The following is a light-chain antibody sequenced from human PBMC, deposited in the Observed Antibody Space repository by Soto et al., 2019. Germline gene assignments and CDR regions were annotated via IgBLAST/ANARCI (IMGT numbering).Light chain of an antibody. V-gene: IGKV3-11*01. CDR2: DAS. Sequence: IVFTQSPATLSLSPGERATLSCRASQSVSSYLAWYQQKPGQAPRLLIYDASNRATGIPTRFSGSGSGADFTLPINSLEPEDFAVSYCQQRYNWPPTWTFGQGTKVEIK. CDR1: QSVSSY. CDR3: QQRYNWPPTWT. J-gene: IGKJ1*01.